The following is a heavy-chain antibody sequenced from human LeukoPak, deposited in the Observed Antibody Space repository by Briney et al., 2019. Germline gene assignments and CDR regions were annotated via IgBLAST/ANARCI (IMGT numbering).Heavy chain of an antibody. V-gene: IGHV3-23*01. CDR3: AKPYSTGWDALDI. J-gene: IGHJ3*02. Sequence: GGSLRLSCAASGFTFSSYAMSWVRQAPGKGLEWVSAISGSSGSTYYADSVKGRFTISRDNSKNTLYLQMNSLRAEDTAVYFCAKPYSTGWDALDIWGQGTMVTVSS. CDR1: GFTFSSYA. CDR2: ISGSSGST. D-gene: IGHD1-1*01.